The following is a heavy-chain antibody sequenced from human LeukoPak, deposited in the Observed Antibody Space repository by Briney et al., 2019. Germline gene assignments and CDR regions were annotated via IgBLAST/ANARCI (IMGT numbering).Heavy chain of an antibody. CDR2: ISYDGSNK. D-gene: IGHD4-17*01. V-gene: IGHV3-30*04. CDR3: ARAVRDYGDYSLDY. J-gene: IGHJ4*02. Sequence: GGSLRLSCAASGFTFSSYAMHWVRQAPGKGLEWVAVISYDGSNKYYADSVKGRFTISRDNAKNSLYLQMNSLRAEDTAVYYCARAVRDYGDYSLDYWGQGTLVTVSS. CDR1: GFTFSSYA.